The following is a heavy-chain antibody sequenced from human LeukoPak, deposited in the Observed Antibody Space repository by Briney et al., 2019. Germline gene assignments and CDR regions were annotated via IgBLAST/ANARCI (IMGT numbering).Heavy chain of an antibody. CDR3: AKRTVYGGNAFDY. D-gene: IGHD4-23*01. Sequence: GGSLRLSCAASGFTFSSYAMSWVRQAPGKGLEWVSAISGSGGSTYYADSMKGRFTISRDNSKNTLYLQMNSLRAEDTAVYYCAKRTVYGGNAFDYWGQGALVTVSS. CDR2: ISGSGGST. CDR1: GFTFSSYA. J-gene: IGHJ4*02. V-gene: IGHV3-23*01.